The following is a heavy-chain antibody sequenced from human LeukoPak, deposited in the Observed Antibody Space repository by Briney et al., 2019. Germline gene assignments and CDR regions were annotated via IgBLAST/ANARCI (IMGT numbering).Heavy chain of an antibody. Sequence: GGSLRLSCAASGFTFSSYEMNWVRQAPGKGLEWVSYISSSGSTTYYADSVKGRFTISRDNAKNSLYLQMNSLRAEDTAVYYCARDERTTRNDYWGQGTLVTVSS. V-gene: IGHV3-48*03. CDR3: ARDERTTRNDY. J-gene: IGHJ4*02. CDR2: ISSSGSTT. D-gene: IGHD1-1*01. CDR1: GFTFSSYE.